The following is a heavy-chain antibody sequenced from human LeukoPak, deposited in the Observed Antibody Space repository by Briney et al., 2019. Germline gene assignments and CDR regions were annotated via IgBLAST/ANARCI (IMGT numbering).Heavy chain of an antibody. CDR1: GGTISSYY. V-gene: IGHV4-59*01. CDR2: IYYSGST. Sequence: SETLSLTCTVSGGTISSYYWSWIRHPTGKGLDWIGYIYYSGSTNYDPSLKSRVTISVDTAKNQFSLKLSSVTAADTAVYYCARERIAAADPYNCFDPWGQGTLVTVSS. J-gene: IGHJ5*02. CDR3: ARERIAAADPYNCFDP. D-gene: IGHD6-13*01.